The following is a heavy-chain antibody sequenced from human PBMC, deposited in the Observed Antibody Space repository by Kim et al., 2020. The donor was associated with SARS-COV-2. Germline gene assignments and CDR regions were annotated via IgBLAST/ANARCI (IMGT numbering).Heavy chain of an antibody. Sequence: GRDKYYVDSVKGRFTISRDNAKNSLYLQMNSLRVEDTALYYCARGGRADSWGQGTLVTVSS. CDR2: GRDK. J-gene: IGHJ4*02. V-gene: IGHV3-7*01. CDR3: ARGGRADS. D-gene: IGHD3-16*01.